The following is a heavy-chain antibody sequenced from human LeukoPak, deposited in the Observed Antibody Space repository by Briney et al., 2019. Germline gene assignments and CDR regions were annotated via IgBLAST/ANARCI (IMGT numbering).Heavy chain of an antibody. CDR1: GYTFTSYD. D-gene: IGHD3-22*01. V-gene: IGHV1-8*01. J-gene: IGHJ4*02. CDR2: MNPNSGNT. CDR3: ARVSLYYYDSSGPIDY. Sequence: GASVKVSCKASGYTFTSYDINWVRQATGQGLEWMGWMNPNSGNTGYAQKFQGRVTMTRDTSISTAYMELSRLRSDDTAVYYCARVSLYYYDSSGPIDYWGQGTLVTVSS.